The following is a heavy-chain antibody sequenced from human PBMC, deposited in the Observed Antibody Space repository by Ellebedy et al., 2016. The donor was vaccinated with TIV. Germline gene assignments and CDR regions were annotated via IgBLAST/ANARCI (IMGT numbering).Heavy chain of an antibody. CDR2: IIPILGIA. Sequence: SVKVSXKASGGTFSSYAISWVRQAPGQGLEWMGRIIPILGIANYAQKFQGRVTITADKSTSTAYMELSSLRSEDTAVYYCARGWQWLVGGFDYWGQGTLVTVSS. J-gene: IGHJ4*02. V-gene: IGHV1-69*04. D-gene: IGHD6-19*01. CDR1: GGTFSSYA. CDR3: ARGWQWLVGGFDY.